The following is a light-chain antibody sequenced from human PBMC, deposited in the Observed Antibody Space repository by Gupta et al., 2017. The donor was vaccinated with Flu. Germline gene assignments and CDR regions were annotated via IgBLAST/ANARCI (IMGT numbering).Light chain of an antibody. J-gene: IGLJ2*01. CDR2: EYN. Sequence: FMLTQPHSVSESPGKTVTITCTRTSGSIATTHEQFYQHRPGRSPTTVIYEYNHRISGVADPSCFSVDSSATSASLTSTGLQTEDEADYYCQSYDSISSDVVFGGGTKLTVL. CDR1: SGSIATTH. CDR3: QSYDSISSDVV. V-gene: IGLV6-57*01.